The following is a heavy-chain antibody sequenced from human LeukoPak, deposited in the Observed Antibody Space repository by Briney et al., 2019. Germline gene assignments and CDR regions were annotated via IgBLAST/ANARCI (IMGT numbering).Heavy chain of an antibody. CDR3: ARAVATTTDYYGMDV. D-gene: IGHD5-12*01. J-gene: IGHJ6*02. V-gene: IGHV3-23*01. CDR1: DINSSRYA. CDR2: ISGSGGST. Sequence: SDINSSRYAMSSVPQAPGKALEWVSAISGSGGSTYYADSVKGRFTISRDNSKNTLYLQMNSLRSEDTAVYYCARAVATTTDYYGMDVWGQGTTVTVSS.